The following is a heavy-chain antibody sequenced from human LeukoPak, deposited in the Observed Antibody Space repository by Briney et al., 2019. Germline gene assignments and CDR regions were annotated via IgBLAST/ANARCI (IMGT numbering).Heavy chain of an antibody. V-gene: IGHV5-51*01. J-gene: IGHJ4*02. D-gene: IGHD3-22*01. Sequence: GQSLKISCKGSGYRFTSYWIGWVRQMPGKGLEWMGIIYPGDSDTRYSPSFQGQVTISADKSISTAYLQWSSLKASDTAMYYCARRTDSSGYYSEIDYWGQGTLVTVSS. CDR3: ARRTDSSGYYSEIDY. CDR2: IYPGDSDT. CDR1: GYRFTSYW.